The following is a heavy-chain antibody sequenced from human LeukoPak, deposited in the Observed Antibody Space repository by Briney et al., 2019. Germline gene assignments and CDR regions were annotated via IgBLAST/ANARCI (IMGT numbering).Heavy chain of an antibody. CDR3: ARASYSYDINGWVPFDY. Sequence: SETLSLTYTVAGNSISSGDYYWSWIRQPAGKGLEWIGRIYTSGSTNYNPSLKSRVTISGDTSKNQFSLRLSSVTAADTAVYYCARASYSYDINGWVPFDYWGQGTLVTVSS. CDR1: GNSISSGDYY. CDR2: IYTSGST. V-gene: IGHV4-61*02. D-gene: IGHD3-22*01. J-gene: IGHJ4*02.